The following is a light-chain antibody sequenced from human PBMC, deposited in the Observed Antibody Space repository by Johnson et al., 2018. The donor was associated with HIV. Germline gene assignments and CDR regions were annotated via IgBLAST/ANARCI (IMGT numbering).Light chain of an antibody. J-gene: IGLJ1*01. Sequence: QSVLTQPPSVSAAPGQKVTVSCSGSSSNIGNNYVSWYQQLPRTAPKLLIYENNKRPSGIPDRFSGSKSGPSATLGIAGLKTGDEADYYCGTWDNGLSTGGVFGTGTKVTVL. V-gene: IGLV1-51*01. CDR3: GTWDNGLSTGGV. CDR1: SSNIGNNY. CDR2: ENN.